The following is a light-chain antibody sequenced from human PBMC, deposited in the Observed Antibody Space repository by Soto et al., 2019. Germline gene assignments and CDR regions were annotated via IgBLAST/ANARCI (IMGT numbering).Light chain of an antibody. CDR1: QSVSSNY. Sequence: EIVLTQSPGTLSLSPGERATLSFMAIQSVSSNYLAWYQQKPGQAPRLLIYGASSRATGVPDRFSGSGSGTDFTLTISKLEPEDFALYYCQQYGSSPPLTFGGGTKVDIK. V-gene: IGKV3-20*01. CDR3: QQYGSSPPLT. CDR2: GAS. J-gene: IGKJ4*01.